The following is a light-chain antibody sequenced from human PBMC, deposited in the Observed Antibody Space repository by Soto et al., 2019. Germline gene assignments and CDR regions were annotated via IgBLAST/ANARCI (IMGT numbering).Light chain of an antibody. CDR2: DAS. CDR3: QKYVNWRP. J-gene: IGKJ1*01. V-gene: IGKV3-15*01. CDR1: QSVTSN. Sequence: EIVMTQSPATLSVSPGERATLSCRASQSVTSNLAWYQQKPGQAPRLLISDASTRATGIPARLSGSGSGTEFNLTISSLQSEDLAVYYRQKYVNWRPLGQGTKVDIK.